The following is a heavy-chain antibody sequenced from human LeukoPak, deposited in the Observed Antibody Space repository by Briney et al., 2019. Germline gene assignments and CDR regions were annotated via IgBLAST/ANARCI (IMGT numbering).Heavy chain of an antibody. D-gene: IGHD3-22*01. J-gene: IGHJ4*02. Sequence: SETLSLTCTVSGGSISSGGYYWSWIRQHPGKGLEWIGYIYYSGSTYYNPSLRSRVTISVDTSKNQFSLKLSSVTAADTAVHYCARTRYYYDSSGYYGPVFDYWGQGTLVTVSS. CDR1: GGSISSGGYY. V-gene: IGHV4-31*03. CDR3: ARTRYYYDSSGYYGPVFDY. CDR2: IYYSGST.